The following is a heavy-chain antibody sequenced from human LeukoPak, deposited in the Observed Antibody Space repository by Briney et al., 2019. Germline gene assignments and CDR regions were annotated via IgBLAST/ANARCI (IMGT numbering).Heavy chain of an antibody. Sequence: GGSLRPSCAASGFTFSSYAMHWVRQAPGKGLEWVAVISYDGSNKYYADSVKGRFTISRDNSKNTLYLQMNSLRAEDTAVYYCARSYYYDSSASDYWGQGTLVTVSS. J-gene: IGHJ4*02. CDR2: ISYDGSNK. V-gene: IGHV3-30*04. CDR1: GFTFSSYA. D-gene: IGHD3-22*01. CDR3: ARSYYYDSSASDY.